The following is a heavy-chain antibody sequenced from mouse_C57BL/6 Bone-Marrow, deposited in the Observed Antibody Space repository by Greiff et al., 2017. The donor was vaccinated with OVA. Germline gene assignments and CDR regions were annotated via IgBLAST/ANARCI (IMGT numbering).Heavy chain of an antibody. J-gene: IGHJ3*01. Sequence: EVKLEESGAELVRPGASVKLSCTASGFNIKDDYMHWVKQRPEQGLEWIGCIDPENGDTEYASKFQGKATITADTSSNTAYLQLSSLTSEDTAVYYCTAYYKGWFAYWGQGTLVTVSA. CDR2: IDPENGDT. CDR1: GFNIKDDY. V-gene: IGHV14-4*01. CDR3: TAYYKGWFAY. D-gene: IGHD2-12*01.